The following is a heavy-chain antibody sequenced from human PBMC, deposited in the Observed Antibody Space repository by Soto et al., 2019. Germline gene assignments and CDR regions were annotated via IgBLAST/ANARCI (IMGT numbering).Heavy chain of an antibody. CDR1: GFTFSSYG. J-gene: IGHJ3*02. CDR2: ISYDGSNK. CDR3: ANGGRVAGYCSSTSCHDAFDI. Sequence: HPGGSLRLSCAASGFTFSSYGMHWVRQAPGKGLEWVAVISYDGSNKYYADSVKGRFTISRDNSKNTLYLQMNSLRAEDTAVYYCANGGRVAGYCSSTSCHDAFDIWGQGTMVTVSS. V-gene: IGHV3-30*18. D-gene: IGHD2-2*01.